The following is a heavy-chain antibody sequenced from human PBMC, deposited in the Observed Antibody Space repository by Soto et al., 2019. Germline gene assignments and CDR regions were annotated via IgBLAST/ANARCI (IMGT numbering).Heavy chain of an antibody. D-gene: IGHD4-4*01. CDR3: AKDPGYSNYYGIDV. CDR2: ISGSGGST. V-gene: IGHV3-23*01. Sequence: GGSLRLSFAASGFTFSGYAMTWVRQAPGKGLEWVSAISGSGGSTYYADSVKGRFTISRDNSKNTLYLQMNSLRAEDTAVYYCAKDPGYSNYYGIDVWGQGTTVTVSS. J-gene: IGHJ6*02. CDR1: GFTFSGYA.